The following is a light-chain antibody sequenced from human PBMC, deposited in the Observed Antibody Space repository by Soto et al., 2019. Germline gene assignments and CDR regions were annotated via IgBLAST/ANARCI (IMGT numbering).Light chain of an antibody. J-gene: IGKJ5*01. Sequence: DVQVTQSPSFVSASVGDRVTITCRASQGIGTWLAWYQQKPGAAPNLLISGASNLESGVPARFSGSGLGTHFTFTSVSLQPEDSATYYCQQTNSFPITFGQGTRLEIK. CDR1: QGIGTW. CDR3: QQTNSFPIT. V-gene: IGKV1D-12*01. CDR2: GAS.